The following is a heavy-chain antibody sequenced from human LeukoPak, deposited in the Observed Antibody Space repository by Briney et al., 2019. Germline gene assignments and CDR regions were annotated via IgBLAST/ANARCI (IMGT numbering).Heavy chain of an antibody. Sequence: GASLKISCKGSGYSFTSYWIGWVRQMPGKGLECIGIIYPGDSDTRYSPSFQGPVTISADKPLSPAYLQWSSLKASDTAMYYCARHFYCSGGSCYPFSPWGQGTLVTVSS. D-gene: IGHD2-15*01. CDR2: IYPGDSDT. CDR1: GYSFTSYW. CDR3: ARHFYCSGGSCYPFSP. J-gene: IGHJ5*02. V-gene: IGHV5-51*01.